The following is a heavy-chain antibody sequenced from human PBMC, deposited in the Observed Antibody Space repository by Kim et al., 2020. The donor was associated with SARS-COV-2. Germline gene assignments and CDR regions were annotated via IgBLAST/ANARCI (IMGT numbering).Heavy chain of an antibody. D-gene: IGHD3-10*01. Sequence: GGSLRLSCAASGFTFSDYYMSWIRQAPGKGLEWVSYISSSSSYTNYADSVKGRFTISRDNAKNSLYLQMNSLRAEDTAVYYCARNQGEHVRLLWFWGLVSYHCDYWGQGTLVTVSS. J-gene: IGHJ4*02. CDR2: ISSSSSYT. CDR3: ARNQGEHVRLLWFWGLVSYHCDY. V-gene: IGHV3-11*06. CDR1: GFTFSDYY.